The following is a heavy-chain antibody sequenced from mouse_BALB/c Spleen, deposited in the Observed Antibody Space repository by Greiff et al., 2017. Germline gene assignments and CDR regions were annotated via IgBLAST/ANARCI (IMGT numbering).Heavy chain of an antibody. Sequence: EVQVVESGGGLVKPGGSLKLSCAASGFTFSDYYMYWVRQTPEKRLEWVATISDGGSYTYYPDSVKGRFTISRDNAKNNLYLQMSSLKSEDTAMYYCAREELRLHAMDYWGQGTSVTVSS. D-gene: IGHD1-2*01. J-gene: IGHJ4*01. V-gene: IGHV5-4*02. CDR1: GFTFSDYY. CDR2: ISDGGSYT. CDR3: AREELRLHAMDY.